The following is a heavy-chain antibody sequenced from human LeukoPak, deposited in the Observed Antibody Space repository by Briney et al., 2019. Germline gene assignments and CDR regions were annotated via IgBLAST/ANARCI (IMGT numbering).Heavy chain of an antibody. V-gene: IGHV3-30*02. CDR3: AKGSDDYVWGSYRQLDY. D-gene: IGHD3-16*02. Sequence: GGSLRLSCAASGFTFSAYGMHWVRQAPGKGLEWLAFIRYNGSNKYYADSVKGRFTISRDNSKNTLYLQMNSLRAEDTAVYYCAKGSDDYVWGSYRQLDYWGQGTLVTVSS. CDR1: GFTFSAYG. J-gene: IGHJ4*02. CDR2: IRYNGSNK.